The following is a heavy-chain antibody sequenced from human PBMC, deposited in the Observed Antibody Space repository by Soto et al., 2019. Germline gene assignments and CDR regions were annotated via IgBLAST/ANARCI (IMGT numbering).Heavy chain of an antibody. V-gene: IGHV4-59*01. Sequence: PSETLSLTCTVSGGSISTYYWSWIRRPPGKGLEWIGYIYKSGTTNYNPALKSRVTISVDTSKNQFSLKLSSVTAADTAVYYCARYGDYELDYFDQWGQGTLVTVSS. D-gene: IGHD4-17*01. CDR2: IYKSGTT. CDR3: ARYGDYELDYFDQ. J-gene: IGHJ4*02. CDR1: GGSISTYY.